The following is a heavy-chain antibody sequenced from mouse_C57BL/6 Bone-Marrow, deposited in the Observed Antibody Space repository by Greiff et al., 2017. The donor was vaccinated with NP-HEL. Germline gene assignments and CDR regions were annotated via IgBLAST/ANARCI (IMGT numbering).Heavy chain of an antibody. CDR2: IYPRDGST. CDR1: GYTFTSYD. J-gene: IGHJ1*03. CDR3: ARKLGRLDWYFDV. D-gene: IGHD4-1*01. V-gene: IGHV1-85*01. Sequence: VQLQQSGPELVKPGASVKLSCKASGYTFTSYDINWVKQRPGQGLEWIGWIYPRDGSTKYNEKFKGKATLTVDTSSSTAYMELHSLTSEDSAVYFCARKLGRLDWYFDVWGTGTTVTVSS.